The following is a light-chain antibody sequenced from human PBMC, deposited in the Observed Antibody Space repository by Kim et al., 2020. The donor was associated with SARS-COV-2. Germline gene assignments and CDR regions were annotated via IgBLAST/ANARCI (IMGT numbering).Light chain of an antibody. Sequence: ASVGDRVTITCRASQSITNYLNWYQQKPGKAPKLLIYAASTLQSGVPSRFSGSGSGTECTLTISSLQPEDFATYYCLQHNGYPLTFGQGTKVDIK. V-gene: IGKV1-17*01. CDR3: LQHNGYPLT. CDR2: AAS. CDR1: QSITNY. J-gene: IGKJ1*01.